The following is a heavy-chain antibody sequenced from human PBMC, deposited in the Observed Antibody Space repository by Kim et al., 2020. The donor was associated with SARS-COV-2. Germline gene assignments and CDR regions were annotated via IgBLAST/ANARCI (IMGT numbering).Heavy chain of an antibody. V-gene: IGHV4-39*01. CDR1: GNSISRSSNY. Sequence: SETLSLTCTVPGNSISRSSNYWGWIRQPPGKGLEWIGSLNYSGYTYYNPSLKSRVTISVDTSKNQFSLKMRSVTAADTAVYYCARLVSENSAVEYWGQGTLVTVSS. CDR2: LNYSGYT. J-gene: IGHJ4*02. CDR3: ARLVSENSAVEY.